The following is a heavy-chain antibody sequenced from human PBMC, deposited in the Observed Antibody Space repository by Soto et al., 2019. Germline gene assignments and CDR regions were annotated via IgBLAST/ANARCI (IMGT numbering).Heavy chain of an antibody. CDR1: GGPLTGIF. V-gene: IGHV4-4*07. Sequence: HVQLQESGPGLVRPSETLSLKCNVSGGPLTGIFWGWFHLPAGKGREWIGRIYSSGTKNSNPSFKSRVTMSVETPWTHFSLRLTSVTAADSALYYCATATNPWAFDVWGPGTMVSVS. J-gene: IGHJ3*01. D-gene: IGHD1-26*01. CDR2: IYSSGTK. CDR3: ATATNPWAFDV.